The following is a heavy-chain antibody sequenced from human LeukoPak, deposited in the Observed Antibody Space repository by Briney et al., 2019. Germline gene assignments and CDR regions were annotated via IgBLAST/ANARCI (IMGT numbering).Heavy chain of an antibody. Sequence: PSETLSLTCTVSGGSISSYYWSWIRQPPGKGLEWIGYIYCSGSTNYNPSLKSRVTISLDTSKNQFSLKLSSVTAADTAVYYCARSGSYAAAGDYWGQGTLVTVSS. CDR3: ARSGSYAAAGDY. CDR1: GGSISSYY. V-gene: IGHV4-59*08. D-gene: IGHD2-15*01. J-gene: IGHJ4*02. CDR2: IYCSGST.